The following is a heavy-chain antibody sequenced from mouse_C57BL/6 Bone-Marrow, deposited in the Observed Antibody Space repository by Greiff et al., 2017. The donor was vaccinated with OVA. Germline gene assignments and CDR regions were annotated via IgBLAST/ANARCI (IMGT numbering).Heavy chain of an antibody. CDR2: INPNNGGT. D-gene: IGHD2-4*01. CDR3: ARGGLRRDY. Sequence: VQLQQSGPELVKPGASVKISCKASGYTFTDYYMNWVKQSHGKSLEWIGDINPNNGGTSYNQKFKGKATLTVDKSSSTAYMELRSLTSEDSAVYYCARGGLRRDYWGQGTTLTVSS. V-gene: IGHV1-26*01. J-gene: IGHJ2*01. CDR1: GYTFTDYY.